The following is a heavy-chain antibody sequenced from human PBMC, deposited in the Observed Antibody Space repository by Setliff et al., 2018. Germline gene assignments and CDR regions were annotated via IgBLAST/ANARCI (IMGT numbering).Heavy chain of an antibody. CDR2: IYTRGST. CDR3: ARLSGYYFDY. Sequence: PSETLSLTCTVSGGSVNSYYWSWIRLPPGRGLEWIGHIYTRGSTNYNPSLKSRVTISVDMSKNQFSLKLSSVTAADTAVFYCARLSGYYFDYWGQGTLVTVSS. D-gene: IGHD3-22*01. V-gene: IGHV4-4*08. CDR1: GGSVNSYY. J-gene: IGHJ4*02.